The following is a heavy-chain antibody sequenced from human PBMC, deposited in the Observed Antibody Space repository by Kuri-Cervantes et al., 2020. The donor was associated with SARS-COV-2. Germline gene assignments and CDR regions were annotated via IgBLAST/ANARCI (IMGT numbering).Heavy chain of an antibody. CDR1: GGSLSVYY. V-gene: IGHV4-34*01. Sequence: GSLRLSCAVCGGSLSVYYWSCIRQPPGKGLEWIGEINHSGSTNYNTSFKSRFTISVDTSKNQFSRKLSSVTAADPAVYYCARGVGAAVAGTLITIYYYYGMDVWGQGTTVTVSS. CDR3: ARGVGAAVAGTLITIYYYYGMDV. D-gene: IGHD6-19*01. CDR2: INHSGST. J-gene: IGHJ6*02.